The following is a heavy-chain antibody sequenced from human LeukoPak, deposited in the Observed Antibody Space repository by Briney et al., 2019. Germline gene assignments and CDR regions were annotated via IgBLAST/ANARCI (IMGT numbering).Heavy chain of an antibody. V-gene: IGHV4-4*07. CDR1: GGSISSYY. CDR2: IYTSGST. Sequence: SETLSLTCTVSGGSISSYYWSWIRQPAGQGLEWIGRIYTSGSTNYNPSLKSRVTMSVDTSKNQFSLKLSSVTAADTAVYYCARDLYDILTGWFDPWGQGTLVTVSS. J-gene: IGHJ5*02. CDR3: ARDLYDILTGWFDP. D-gene: IGHD3-9*01.